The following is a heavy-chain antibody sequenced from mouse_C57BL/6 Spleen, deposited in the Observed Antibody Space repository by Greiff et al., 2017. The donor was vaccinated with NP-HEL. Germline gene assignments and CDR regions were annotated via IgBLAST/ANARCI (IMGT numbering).Heavy chain of an antibody. CDR1: GYTFTDYE. V-gene: IGHV1-15*01. D-gene: IGHD2-4*01. CDR3: TRGGLRD. J-gene: IGHJ2*01. Sequence: VQLQQSGAELVRPGASVTLSCKASGYTFTDYEMHWVKQTPVHGLEWIGAIDPETGGTAYNQKFKGKAILTADKSSSTAYVELRSLTSEDSAVYYCTRGGLRDWGQGTTLTVSS. CDR2: IDPETGGT.